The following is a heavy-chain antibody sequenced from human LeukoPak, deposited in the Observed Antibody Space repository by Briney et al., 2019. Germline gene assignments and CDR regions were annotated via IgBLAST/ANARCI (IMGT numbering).Heavy chain of an antibody. CDR3: ARERSGGALYYMDV. CDR1: GFTFGTSE. J-gene: IGHJ6*03. CDR2: ISTGGGTV. D-gene: IGHD3-10*01. Sequence: GGSLRLSCAASGFTFGTSEMNWVRQAPGKGLEWLSYISTGGGTVYYADSVKGRFTISRDNAKNSLSLQMNSLRAEDTAVYYCARERSGGALYYMDVWGKGTTVTVSS. V-gene: IGHV3-48*03.